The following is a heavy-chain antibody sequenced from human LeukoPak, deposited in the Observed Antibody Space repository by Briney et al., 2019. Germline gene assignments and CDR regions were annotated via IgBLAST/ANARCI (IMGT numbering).Heavy chain of an antibody. CDR1: GYTFTSYG. J-gene: IGHJ6*03. CDR2: ISAYNGNT. D-gene: IGHD6-19*01. V-gene: IGHV1-18*01. CDR3: ARDLSGWFSYYYYYMDV. Sequence: GASVKVSCKASGYTFTSYGISWVRQAPGQGLEWMGWISAYNGNTNYAQKLQGRVTMTTDTSTSTAYMELRSPRSDDTAVYYCARDLSGWFSYYYYYMDVWGKGTTVTVSS.